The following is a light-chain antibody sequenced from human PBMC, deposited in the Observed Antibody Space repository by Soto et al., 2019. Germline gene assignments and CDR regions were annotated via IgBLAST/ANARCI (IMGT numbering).Light chain of an antibody. CDR2: DAS. CDR1: QSVSSY. CDR3: QQRSNWPPVIA. Sequence: EIVLTQSPATLSLSPGERATLSCRASQSVSSYLAWYQQKPGQAPRLLIYDASNRATGIPARFSGSGSGTDFTLTISSLAPEDFAVYYCQQRSNWPPVIAFGQGTRLEMK. J-gene: IGKJ5*01. V-gene: IGKV3-11*01.